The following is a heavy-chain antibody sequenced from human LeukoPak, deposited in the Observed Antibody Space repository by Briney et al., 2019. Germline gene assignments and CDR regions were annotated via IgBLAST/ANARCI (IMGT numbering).Heavy chain of an antibody. Sequence: GGSLRLSCAASGFTFSSYEMNWVRQAPGKGLEWVSYISSSGSIVNYADSAKGRFTISRDNAKNSLYLQMNSLRAEDTAVYYCARDPIGSYWGVFDYWGQGTLVTVSS. CDR1: GFTFSSYE. D-gene: IGHD1-26*01. CDR2: ISSSGSIV. CDR3: ARDPIGSYWGVFDY. J-gene: IGHJ4*02. V-gene: IGHV3-48*03.